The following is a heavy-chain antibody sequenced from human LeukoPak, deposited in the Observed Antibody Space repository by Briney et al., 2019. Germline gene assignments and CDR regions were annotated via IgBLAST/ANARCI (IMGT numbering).Heavy chain of an antibody. Sequence: GGSLRLSCAASGFTFSDYYMSWIRQAPGKGLEWVSYISSSSYTNYADSVKGRFTISRGNAKNSLYLQMNSLRAEDTAVYYCARDFSPEDIVVVPAARGYYYGMDVWGQGTTVTVSS. J-gene: IGHJ6*02. V-gene: IGHV3-11*05. CDR3: ARDFSPEDIVVVPAARGYYYGMDV. CDR1: GFTFSDYY. D-gene: IGHD2-2*01. CDR2: ISSSSYT.